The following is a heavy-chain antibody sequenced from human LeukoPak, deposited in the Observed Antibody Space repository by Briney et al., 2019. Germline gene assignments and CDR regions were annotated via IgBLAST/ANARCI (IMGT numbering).Heavy chain of an antibody. V-gene: IGHV3-30*02. J-gene: IGHJ4*02. CDR2: IRYDGTNE. CDR1: GFTFSNYA. D-gene: IGHD6-19*01. Sequence: GGSLRLSCVASGFTFSNYAMHWVRQAPGKGLEWVAYIRYDGTNEYYTDSVKGRFTVSRDNSKNTLYLQMNSLRIEDTAVYYCAKVQYSSGWPAIDHWGQGTLATVSS. CDR3: AKVQYSSGWPAIDH.